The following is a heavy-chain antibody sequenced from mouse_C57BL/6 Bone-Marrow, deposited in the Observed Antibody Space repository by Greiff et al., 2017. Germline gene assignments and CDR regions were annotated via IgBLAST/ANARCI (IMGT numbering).Heavy chain of an antibody. D-gene: IGHD2-3*01. CDR2: IHPNSGST. Sequence: QVQLQQPGAELVKPGASVKLSCKASGYTFTSYWMHWVKQRPGQGLEWIGMIHPNSGSTNYNEKFKSKATLTVDQSSSTAYMQLSSLTSEDSAVYYCARDGYYLFAYWGQGTLVTVSA. CDR1: GYTFTSYW. V-gene: IGHV1-64*01. CDR3: ARDGYYLFAY. J-gene: IGHJ3*01.